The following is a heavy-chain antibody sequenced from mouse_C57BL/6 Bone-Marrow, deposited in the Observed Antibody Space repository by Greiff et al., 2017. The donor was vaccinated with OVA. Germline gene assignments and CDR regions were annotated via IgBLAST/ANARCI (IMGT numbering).Heavy chain of an antibody. J-gene: IGHJ3*01. D-gene: IGHD3-2*02. V-gene: IGHV1-61*01. Sequence: QVQLQQPGAELVRPGSSVKLSCKASGYTFTSYWMDWVKQRPGQGLEWIGNIYPSDSETHYNQKFKDKATLTVDKSSSTAYMQLSSLTSEDSAVYYCARKDSSGYMGFAYWGQGILVTVSA. CDR3: ARKDSSGYMGFAY. CDR2: IYPSDSET. CDR1: GYTFTSYW.